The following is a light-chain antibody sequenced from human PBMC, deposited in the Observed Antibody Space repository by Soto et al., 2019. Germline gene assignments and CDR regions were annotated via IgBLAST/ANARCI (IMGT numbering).Light chain of an antibody. CDR2: EVS. J-gene: IGLJ1*01. Sequence: ALTQPASVSGSPGQSITISCTGTSSDVGSYNLVSWYQQHPGKAPKLMIYEVSKRPSGVSNRFSGSKSGNTASLTISGLQAEDEADYYCCSYAGSSTYVFGTGTKATVL. CDR3: CSYAGSSTYV. CDR1: SSDVGSYNL. V-gene: IGLV2-23*02.